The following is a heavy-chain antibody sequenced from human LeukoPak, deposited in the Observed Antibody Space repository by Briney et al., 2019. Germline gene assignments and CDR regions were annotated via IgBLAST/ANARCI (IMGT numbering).Heavy chain of an antibody. CDR1: GFTSDDYG. D-gene: IGHD3-10*01. CDR2: INWNGGST. V-gene: IGHV3-20*04. Sequence: GGSLRLSCAASGFTSDDYGMSWVRQAPGKGLEWVSGINWNGGSTGYADSVKGRLTISRDNAKNSLYLQMNSLRAEDTALYYCARDFSYGSGSSDYWGQGTLVTVSS. J-gene: IGHJ4*02. CDR3: ARDFSYGSGSSDY.